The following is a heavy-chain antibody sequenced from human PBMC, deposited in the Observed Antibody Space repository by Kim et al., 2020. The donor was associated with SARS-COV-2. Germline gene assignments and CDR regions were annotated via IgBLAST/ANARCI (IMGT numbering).Heavy chain of an antibody. CDR3: AKSLYDSSGYQSESNDALDI. V-gene: IGHV3-9*01. J-gene: IGHJ3*02. Sequence: GGSLRLSCAASGFTFDDYAMHWVRQAPGKGLEWVSGISWNSGSIGYADSVKGRFTISRDNAKNSLYLQMNSLRAEDTALYYCAKSLYDSSGYQSESNDALDIWGQGTMVTVSS. D-gene: IGHD3-22*01. CDR2: ISWNSGSI. CDR1: GFTFDDYA.